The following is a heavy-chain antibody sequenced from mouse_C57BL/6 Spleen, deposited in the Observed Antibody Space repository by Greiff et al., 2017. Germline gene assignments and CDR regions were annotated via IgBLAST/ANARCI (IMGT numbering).Heavy chain of an antibody. CDR3: ARGIYYDYVGDMDY. CDR2: IYPGRGNT. D-gene: IGHD2-4*01. V-gene: IGHV1-66*01. J-gene: IGHJ4*01. Sequence: QVQLQQSGPELVKPGASVKISCKASGYSFTSYYIHWVKQRPGQGLEWIGWIYPGRGNTKYNEKFKGKATLTADTSSSPAYMQLSSLTSEDSAVYYCARGIYYDYVGDMDYWGQGTSVTVSS. CDR1: GYSFTSYY.